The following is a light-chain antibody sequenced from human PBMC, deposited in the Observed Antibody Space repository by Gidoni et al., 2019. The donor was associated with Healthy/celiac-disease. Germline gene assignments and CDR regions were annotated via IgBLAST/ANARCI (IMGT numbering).Light chain of an antibody. CDR3: LQDYNYLGT. J-gene: IGKJ1*01. V-gene: IGKV1-6*01. CDR2: AAS. Sequence: AIQMTQSPSSLSASVGDRVTITCRASQGIRSDLGWYQQKPGRAPKLLIYAASTLHSGVPSRFSGSGSGTEFTLTISSLQPEDFATYYCLQDYNYLGTFXQXTKVXIK. CDR1: QGIRSD.